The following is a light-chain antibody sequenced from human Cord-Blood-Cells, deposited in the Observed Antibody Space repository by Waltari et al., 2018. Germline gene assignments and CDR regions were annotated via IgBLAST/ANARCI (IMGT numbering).Light chain of an antibody. V-gene: IGKV1-39*01. CDR2: ASS. J-gene: IGKJ1*01. CDR1: QSISSY. Sequence: DIQMTQSPSSLSASVGDRVTITCRASQSISSYLNWYQQKPGKAPKLLIYASSSLQSWVPSRFSGSGSGTDFNLTISSLQPEDFATYYCQQSYGTPWTFGQGTKVEIK. CDR3: QQSYGTPWT.